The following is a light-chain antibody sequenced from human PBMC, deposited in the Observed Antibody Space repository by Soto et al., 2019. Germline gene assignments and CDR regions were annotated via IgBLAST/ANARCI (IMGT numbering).Light chain of an antibody. CDR1: QDIKNY. CDR2: DAS. Sequence: DIQMTQTPSSLSASVGDRVTITCQASQDIKNYLNWYQQKSGKAPKLLIYDASDLETGVPSRFSGSGSGTDFTFTINSLQPEDIATYYCQEYDNLPLSLGGGTNVDI. J-gene: IGKJ4*01. V-gene: IGKV1-33*01. CDR3: QEYDNLPLS.